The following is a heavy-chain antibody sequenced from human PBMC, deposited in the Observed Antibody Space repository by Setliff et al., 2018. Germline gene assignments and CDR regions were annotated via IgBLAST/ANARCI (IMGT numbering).Heavy chain of an antibody. V-gene: IGHV4-61*09. CDR3: ARGVSGVSWTPRY. Sequence: PSETLSLTCSVSGASITSGGFYWTWIRQPAGKGLEWIGHISPSGSTTYNPSVKSRVTISVDTSKNQFSLKLSSVTAADTAVYYCARGVSGVSWTPRYWGRGTLVTVSS. CDR2: ISPSGST. CDR1: GASITSGGFY. J-gene: IGHJ4*02. D-gene: IGHD2-15*01.